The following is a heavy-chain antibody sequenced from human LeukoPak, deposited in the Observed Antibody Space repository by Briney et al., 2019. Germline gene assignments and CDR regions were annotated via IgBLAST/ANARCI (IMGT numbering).Heavy chain of an antibody. D-gene: IGHD3-22*01. Sequence: RPSETLSLTCAVSGYSISSSNWWGWIRQPPGKGLEWIGYIYYSGSTNYNPSLKSRVTMSVDTSKNQFSLKLSSVTALDTAVYYCARTSYYDSSGYYPNDAFDIWGQGTMVTVSS. V-gene: IGHV4-28*06. CDR1: GYSISSSNW. CDR3: ARTSYYDSSGYYPNDAFDI. CDR2: IYYSGST. J-gene: IGHJ3*02.